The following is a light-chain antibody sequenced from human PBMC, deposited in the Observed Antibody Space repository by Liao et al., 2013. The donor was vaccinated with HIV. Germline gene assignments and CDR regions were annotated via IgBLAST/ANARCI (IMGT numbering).Light chain of an antibody. J-gene: IGLJ2*01. V-gene: IGLV3-21*01. CDR1: NIGSKR. CDR2: FDS. Sequence: SYELTQPPSVSVAPGKTARITCGGDNIGSKRVHWYQQQPGQAPVMVMSFDSDRPSGIPERFSGSNSGNTATLTISGTQPMDEADYYCQAWDRNTAIFGGGTKLTVL. CDR3: QAWDRNTAI.